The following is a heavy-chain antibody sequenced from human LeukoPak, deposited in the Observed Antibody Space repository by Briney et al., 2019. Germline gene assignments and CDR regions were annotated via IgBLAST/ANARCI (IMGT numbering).Heavy chain of an antibody. CDR2: IIPIFGTA. J-gene: IGHJ5*02. CDR3: ARAPDYGDYVGWFDP. Sequence: SVKVSCKASGGTFSSYAVSWVRQAPGQGLEWMGGIIPIFGTANYAQKFQGRVTITADESTSTAYMELSSLRSEDTAVYYCARAPDYGDYVGWFDPWGQGTLVTVSS. CDR1: GGTFSSYA. D-gene: IGHD4-17*01. V-gene: IGHV1-69*01.